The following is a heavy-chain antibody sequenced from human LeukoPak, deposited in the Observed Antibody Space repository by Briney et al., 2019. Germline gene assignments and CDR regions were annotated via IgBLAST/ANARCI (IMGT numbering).Heavy chain of an antibody. CDR3: AKDSNSGYVSVGPDY. J-gene: IGHJ4*02. Sequence: PGGSLRLSCQTSGFVFSNYGMHWVRQAPGKGLEWVAFVRYDGSNEYYADSVKGRFTISRDNPRNTLYLRMNSLRAEDTGVYSCAKDSNSGYVSVGPDYWGLGTLVTVSS. V-gene: IGHV3-30*02. CDR2: VRYDGSNE. CDR1: GFVFSNYG. D-gene: IGHD3-22*01.